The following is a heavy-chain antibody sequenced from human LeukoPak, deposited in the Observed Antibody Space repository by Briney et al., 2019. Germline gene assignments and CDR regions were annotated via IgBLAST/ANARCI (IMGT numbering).Heavy chain of an antibody. Sequence: GSLRLSCAASGFTFRSYSMNWVRQAPGKGLEWIGTIYYSGTTYYNPSLKSRVTISIDTSKNQFSLKLSSVTAADTAVYYCARNFPGVGCSGGSCYDYWGQGTLVTVSS. D-gene: IGHD2-15*01. CDR2: IYYSGTT. CDR3: ARNFPGVGCSGGSCYDY. V-gene: IGHV4-39*07. CDR1: GFTFRSYSMN. J-gene: IGHJ4*02.